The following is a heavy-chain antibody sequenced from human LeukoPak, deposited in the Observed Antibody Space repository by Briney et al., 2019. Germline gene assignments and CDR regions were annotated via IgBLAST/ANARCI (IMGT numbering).Heavy chain of an antibody. CDR2: IFPSGSI. CDR1: GASISSYY. J-gene: IGHJ6*03. Sequence: SETLSLTCTVSGASISSYYWRWFRRPPGKGLEWIAYIFPSGSINFNPSLKSRVSISVDGSKNNFSLDLSSVTAADAAVYYCARRRDETATAAGYYHMDVWGKGTTVTVSS. D-gene: IGHD3-22*01. CDR3: ARRRDETATAAGYYHMDV. V-gene: IGHV4-4*09.